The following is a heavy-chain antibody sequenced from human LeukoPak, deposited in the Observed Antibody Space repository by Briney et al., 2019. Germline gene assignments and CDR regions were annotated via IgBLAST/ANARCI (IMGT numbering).Heavy chain of an antibody. CDR3: ARVPSGSYYFGLSDYYYGMDV. J-gene: IGHJ6*02. CDR2: INPSGGST. D-gene: IGHD1-26*01. CDR1: GYTFTSYY. V-gene: IGHV1-46*01. Sequence: ASVTVSCKASGYTFTSYYMHWERQAPGQGLEWMGIINPSGGSTSYAQKFQGRVTMTRDTSTSTVYMELSSLRSEDTAVYYCARVPSGSYYFGLSDYYYGMDVWGQGTTVTVSS.